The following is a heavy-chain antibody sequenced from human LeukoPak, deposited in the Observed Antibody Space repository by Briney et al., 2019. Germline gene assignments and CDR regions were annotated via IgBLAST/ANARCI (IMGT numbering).Heavy chain of an antibody. D-gene: IGHD6-19*01. Sequence: SAPLSLTCTVSGGSISSSSYYWGWIRPPPGKGLEWVGSIYYSGSTYYNPSLKSRVTISVDTSKNQFSLKLSSVTAADTAVYYCASKAGYSSGWSDAFDIWGQGTMVTVSS. CDR1: GGSISSSSYY. V-gene: IGHV4-39*07. CDR3: ASKAGYSSGWSDAFDI. CDR2: IYYSGST. J-gene: IGHJ3*02.